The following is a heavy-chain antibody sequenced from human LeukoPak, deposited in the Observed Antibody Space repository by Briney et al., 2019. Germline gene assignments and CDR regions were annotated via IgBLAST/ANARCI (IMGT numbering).Heavy chain of an antibody. J-gene: IGHJ3*02. CDR2: ITHSGST. V-gene: IGHV4-34*01. Sequence: SETLSLTCAVYGGSFSGYYWTWIRQPPGKGLEWIGEITHSGSTNYNPSLKSRVTISIDTSKNQFSLKLSSVTAADTAVYYCARRIAAAAPGAFDIWGQGTMVTVSS. CDR3: ARRIAAAAPGAFDI. CDR1: GGSFSGYY. D-gene: IGHD6-13*01.